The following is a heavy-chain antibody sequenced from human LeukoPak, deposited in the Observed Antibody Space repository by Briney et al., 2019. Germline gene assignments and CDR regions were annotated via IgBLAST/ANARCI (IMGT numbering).Heavy chain of an antibody. CDR3: ARGEMATIKTGFDY. D-gene: IGHD5-24*01. Sequence: SVKVSCKASGGTFSSYAISWVRQAPGQGLEWMGGIIPIFGTANYAQKFQGRVTITTDESTSTAYMELSSLRSEYTAVYYCARGEMATIKTGFDYWGQGTLVTVSS. CDR2: IIPIFGTA. CDR1: GGTFSSYA. J-gene: IGHJ4*02. V-gene: IGHV1-69*05.